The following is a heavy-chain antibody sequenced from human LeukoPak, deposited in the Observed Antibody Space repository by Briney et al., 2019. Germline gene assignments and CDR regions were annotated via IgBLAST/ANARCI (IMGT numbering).Heavy chain of an antibody. Sequence: QTGGSLRLSCAASGFTFDDYAMHWVRQAPGKGLEWVSGISWNSGSIGYADSVKGRFTISRDNAKNSLYLQMNSLRAEDTALYYCAKDIGSRAGSWYEGYYFDYWGQGTLVTVSS. D-gene: IGHD6-13*01. CDR1: GFTFDDYA. J-gene: IGHJ4*02. CDR2: ISWNSGSI. CDR3: AKDIGSRAGSWYEGYYFDY. V-gene: IGHV3-9*01.